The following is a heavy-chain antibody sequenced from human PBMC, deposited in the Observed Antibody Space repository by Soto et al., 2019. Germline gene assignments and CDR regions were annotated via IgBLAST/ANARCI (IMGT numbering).Heavy chain of an antibody. J-gene: IGHJ6*02. D-gene: IGHD6-19*01. CDR3: TKDRVGRAVDGIGASGVDV. CDR1: GCIFSRNA. CDR2: ISGSGDIT. Sequence: GGSLGLACAASGCIFSRNAMSWAREAPGTGLEWVSGISGSGDITYYADSVKGRFTISRDNWKNTLCLQMNSLRVEDTAVYYCTKDRVGRAVDGIGASGVDVWGQGTTVTVSS. V-gene: IGHV3-23*01.